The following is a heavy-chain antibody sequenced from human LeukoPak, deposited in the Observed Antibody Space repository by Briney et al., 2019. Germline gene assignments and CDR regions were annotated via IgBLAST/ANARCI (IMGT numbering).Heavy chain of an antibody. Sequence: GGSLRLSCAASGFTFSNYGMHWVRQAPGQGLEWVAVIWYDGSNKYYADSVKGRFAISRDGSNNTLYLQMNSLRAEDTAVYYCARRGGRWSYDGSGYLDYWGQGTLVTVSS. D-gene: IGHD3-22*01. V-gene: IGHV3-33*01. J-gene: IGHJ4*02. CDR2: IWYDGSNK. CDR1: GFTFSNYG. CDR3: ARRGGRWSYDGSGYLDY.